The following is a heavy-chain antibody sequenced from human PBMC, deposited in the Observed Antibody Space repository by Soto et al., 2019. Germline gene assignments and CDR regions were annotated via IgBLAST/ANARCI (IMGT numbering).Heavy chain of an antibody. J-gene: IGHJ4*02. CDR1: GGSISSSSYY. Sequence: SETLSLTCTVSGGSISSSSYYWGWIRQPPGKGLEWIGSIYYSGSTYYNPSLKSRVTISVDTSKNQFSLKLSSVTAADTAVYYCARRDTLFGVVTIFDYWGQGTLVTVSS. V-gene: IGHV4-39*01. D-gene: IGHD3-3*01. CDR2: IYYSGST. CDR3: ARRDTLFGVVTIFDY.